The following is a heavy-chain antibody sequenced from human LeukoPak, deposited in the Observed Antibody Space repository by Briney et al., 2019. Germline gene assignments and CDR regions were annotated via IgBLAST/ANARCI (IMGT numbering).Heavy chain of an antibody. CDR2: IYYSGST. CDR1: GGSISSSSYY. Sequence: SETLSLTCTVSGGSISSSSYYWGWIRQPPGKGLEWIGSIYYSGSTYYNPSLKSRVTISVDTSKNQFSLKLSSVTAADTAVYYCARRAGERGDYPYYYYYYYMDVWGKGTTVTVSS. CDR3: ARRAGERGDYPYYYYYYYMDV. J-gene: IGHJ6*03. V-gene: IGHV4-39*07. D-gene: IGHD4-17*01.